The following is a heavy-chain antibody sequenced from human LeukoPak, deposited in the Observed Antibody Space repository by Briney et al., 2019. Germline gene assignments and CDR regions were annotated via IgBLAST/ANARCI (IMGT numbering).Heavy chain of an antibody. J-gene: IGHJ4*02. D-gene: IGHD3-22*01. CDR3: ASGGDSSGYYVDYFDY. V-gene: IGHV5-51*01. CDR1: GYSFTSYW. Sequence: ESLKISCKGSGYSFTSYWIGWVRQMPGKGLEWMGIIYPGDSDTRYSPSFQGQVTISADKSISTAYLQWSSLKASDTAMYYCASGGDSSGYYVDYFDYWGQGTLVTVSS. CDR2: IYPGDSDT.